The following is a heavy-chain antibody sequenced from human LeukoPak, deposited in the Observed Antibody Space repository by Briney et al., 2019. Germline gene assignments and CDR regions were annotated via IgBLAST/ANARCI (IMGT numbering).Heavy chain of an antibody. CDR1: GGSFSGYY. CDR2: INHSGST. Sequence: SETLSLTCAVYGGSFSGYYWSWIRQPPGKGLEWIGEINHSGSTNHNPSLKSRVTISVDTSKNQFSLKLSSVTAADTAVYYCARVPGYCSSTSCYNPIYYYYGMDVWGQGTTVTVSS. D-gene: IGHD2-2*01. J-gene: IGHJ6*02. V-gene: IGHV4-34*01. CDR3: ARVPGYCSSTSCYNPIYYYYGMDV.